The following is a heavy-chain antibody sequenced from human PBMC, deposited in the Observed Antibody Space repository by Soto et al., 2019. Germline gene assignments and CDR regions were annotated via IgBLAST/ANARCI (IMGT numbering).Heavy chain of an antibody. CDR1: GFTFRNYA. Sequence: EVQLLESGGNLIQPGRSLRLSCAASGFTFRNYAMSWVRQAPGAGPEWVSGISANGARTYYADSVKGRFTISRDNSNNVLFLEMYSLRVEDTALYYCGKDPNGDYVGAFDIWGRGTMVTVSS. V-gene: IGHV3-23*01. CDR2: ISANGART. D-gene: IGHD4-17*01. J-gene: IGHJ3*02. CDR3: GKDPNGDYVGAFDI.